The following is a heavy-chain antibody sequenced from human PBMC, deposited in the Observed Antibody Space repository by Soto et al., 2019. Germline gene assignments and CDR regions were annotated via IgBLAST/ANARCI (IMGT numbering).Heavy chain of an antibody. CDR1: GGSISSYC. D-gene: IGHD1-1*01. V-gene: IGHV4-59*08. CDR2: IYNSGRT. CDR3: ARRYGYSFDY. Sequence: SETLSLTCTVSGGSISSYCWSWIRQPPGKGLEWIGYIYNSGRTNYNPSLKSRVTISVDTSKNQFSLKLSSVTAADTAAYYCARRYGYSFDYWGQGTLVTVSS. J-gene: IGHJ4*02.